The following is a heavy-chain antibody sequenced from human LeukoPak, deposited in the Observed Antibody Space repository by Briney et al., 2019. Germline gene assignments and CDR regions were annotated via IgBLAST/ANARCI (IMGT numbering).Heavy chain of an antibody. V-gene: IGHV3-11*01. CDR1: GFTFSDYY. CDR2: ISSSGSTI. CDR3: XXDYTYYYDSSGNDRSNWFDP. J-gene: IGHJ5*02. D-gene: IGHD3-22*01. Sequence: PGGSLRLSCAASGFTFSDYYMSWIRQAPGKGLEWVSYISSSGSTIYYADSVKGRFTISRDNAKNSLYLQMNSLRAEDTAVYYCXXDYTYYYDSSGNDRSNWFDPWGQGTLVTVSS.